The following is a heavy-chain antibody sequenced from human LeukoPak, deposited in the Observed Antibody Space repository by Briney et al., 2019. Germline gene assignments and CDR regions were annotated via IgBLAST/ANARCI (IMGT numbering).Heavy chain of an antibody. CDR1: GGSISSSSYY. V-gene: IGHV4-39*01. D-gene: IGHD3-3*01. CDR2: IYYSGST. J-gene: IGHJ3*02. Sequence: SETLSLTCTVSGGSISSSSYYWGWIRQPPGKGLEWIGSIYYSGSTYYNPSLKSRVTISVDTSKNQFFLKLSSVTAADTAVYYCARLSFGVTENAFDIWGQGTMVTVSS. CDR3: ARLSFGVTENAFDI.